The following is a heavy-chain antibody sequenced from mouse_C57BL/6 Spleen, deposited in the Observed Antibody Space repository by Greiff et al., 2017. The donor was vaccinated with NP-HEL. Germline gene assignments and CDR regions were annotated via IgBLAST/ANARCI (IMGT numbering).Heavy chain of an antibody. CDR3: ARFRGNWDGDY. CDR2: IYPGSGST. Sequence: QVQLQQPGAELVKPGASVKMSCKASGYTFTSYWITWVKQRPGQGLEWIGDIYPGSGSTNYNEKFKSKATLTVDTSSSTAYMPLSSLTSEDSAVYYCARFRGNWDGDYWGQGTTLTVSS. D-gene: IGHD4-1*01. J-gene: IGHJ2*01. CDR1: GYTFTSYW. V-gene: IGHV1-55*01.